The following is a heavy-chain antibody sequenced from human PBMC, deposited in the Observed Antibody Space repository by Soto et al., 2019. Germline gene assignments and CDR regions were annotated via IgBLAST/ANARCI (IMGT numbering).Heavy chain of an antibody. CDR1: GYSFTSYW. CDR2: IYPGDSDT. J-gene: IGHJ6*02. Sequence: GESLKISCKGSGYSFTSYWIGWVRQMPGKGLEWMGIIYPGDSDTRYSPSFQGQVTISADKSISTAYLQWSSLKASDTAMYYCARIPVVAALRRGMDVWGQGTTVTVSS. D-gene: IGHD2-15*01. CDR3: ARIPVVAALRRGMDV. V-gene: IGHV5-51*01.